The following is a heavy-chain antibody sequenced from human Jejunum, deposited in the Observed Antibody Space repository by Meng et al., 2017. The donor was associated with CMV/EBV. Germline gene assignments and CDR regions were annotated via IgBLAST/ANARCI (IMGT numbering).Heavy chain of an antibody. Sequence: RLSCEDSGFTFSSYALSWVRQAPGKGLEWVSVISADGGSTNNAESVKGRFIVSRDNSKNTVYLQMNSLRAEDTAVYYCVTEGFDYWGQGSLVTVSS. J-gene: IGHJ4*02. CDR1: GFTFSSYA. CDR3: VTEGFDY. V-gene: IGHV3-23*01. CDR2: ISADGGST.